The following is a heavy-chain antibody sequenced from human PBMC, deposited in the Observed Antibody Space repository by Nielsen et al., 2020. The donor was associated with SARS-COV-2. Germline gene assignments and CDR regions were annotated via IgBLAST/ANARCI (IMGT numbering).Heavy chain of an antibody. CDR1: GYTFTSYA. Sequence: SVKVSCKASGYTFTSYAISWVRQAPGQGLEWMGRIIPILGIANYAQKFQGRVTITADKSTSTAYMELSSLRSEDTAVYYCARSPSEFRNYFDYWGQGTLVTVSS. V-gene: IGHV1-69*04. J-gene: IGHJ4*02. D-gene: IGHD3-10*01. CDR3: ARSPSEFRNYFDY. CDR2: IIPILGIA.